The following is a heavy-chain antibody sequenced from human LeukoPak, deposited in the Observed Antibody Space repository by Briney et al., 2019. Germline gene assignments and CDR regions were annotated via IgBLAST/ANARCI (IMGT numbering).Heavy chain of an antibody. Sequence: SETLSLTCTVSGGSISSYYWSWIRQPPGKGLEWIGYIYYSGSTNYNPSLKSRVTISLDTSKNQFSLKLRSVTAADTAVYYCARDRGTTLGSDWYFDLWGRGTLVTVSS. J-gene: IGHJ2*01. V-gene: IGHV4-59*01. CDR1: GGSISSYY. CDR2: IYYSGST. CDR3: ARDRGTTLGSDWYFDL. D-gene: IGHD1-1*01.